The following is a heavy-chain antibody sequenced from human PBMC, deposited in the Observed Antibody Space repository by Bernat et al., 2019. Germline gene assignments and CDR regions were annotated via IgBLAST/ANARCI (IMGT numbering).Heavy chain of an antibody. CDR1: GGSISSSSYY. D-gene: IGHD5-18*01. J-gene: IGHJ4*02. Sequence: QLQLQESGPGLVKPSETLSLTCTVSGGSISSSSYYWGWIRQPPGKGLEWIGSIYYSGSPYYNPSLKSRVTISVDTSKNQFSLKLSSVTAADTAVYYCARSVDTAMVTPGFDYWGQGTLVTVSS. CDR3: ARSVDTAMVTPGFDY. V-gene: IGHV4-39*01. CDR2: IYYSGSP.